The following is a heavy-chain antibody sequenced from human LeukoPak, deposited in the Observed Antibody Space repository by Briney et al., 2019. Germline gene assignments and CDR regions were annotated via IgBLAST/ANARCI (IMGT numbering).Heavy chain of an antibody. J-gene: IGHJ5*02. CDR2: IIPIFGTA. D-gene: IGHD4-11*01. Sequence: SVNLSCKASGGTFSSYAISWVRQSPGQGLESMGGIIPIFGTANYAQKFQARVTITTDESTSTAYMELSSLRSEETAVYYCARGWATVTDNWFDPWGQGTLVTVSS. CDR3: ARGWATVTDNWFDP. CDR1: GGTFSSYA. V-gene: IGHV1-69*05.